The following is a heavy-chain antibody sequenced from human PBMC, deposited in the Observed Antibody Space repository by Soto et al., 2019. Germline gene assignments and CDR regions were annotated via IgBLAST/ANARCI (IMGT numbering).Heavy chain of an antibody. V-gene: IGHV4-34*01. J-gene: IGHJ4*02. CDR1: GGSFSGYY. CDR2: INHSGST. D-gene: IGHD2-2*01. CDR3: ARGAIGVVVPAAMVVDY. Sequence: SETLSLTCAVYGGSFSGYYWSWIRQPPGKGLEWIGEINHSGSTNYNPSLKSRVTISVDTSKNQFSLKLSSVTAADTAVYYCARGAIGVVVPAAMVVDYWGQGTLVTVSS.